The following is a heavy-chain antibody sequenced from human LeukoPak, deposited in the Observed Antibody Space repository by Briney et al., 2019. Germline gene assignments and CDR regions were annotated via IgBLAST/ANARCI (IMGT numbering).Heavy chain of an antibody. J-gene: IGHJ4*02. V-gene: IGHV3-53*01. CDR3: ARVDTAMVYYFDY. Sequence: GGSLRLSFAASGFTVSSNYMSWVRQAPGKGLEWVSVIYSGGSTYYADSVKGRFTISRDNSKNTLYLQMNSLRAEDTAVYYCARVDTAMVYYFDYWGQGTLVTVSS. CDR1: GFTVSSNY. D-gene: IGHD5-18*01. CDR2: IYSGGST.